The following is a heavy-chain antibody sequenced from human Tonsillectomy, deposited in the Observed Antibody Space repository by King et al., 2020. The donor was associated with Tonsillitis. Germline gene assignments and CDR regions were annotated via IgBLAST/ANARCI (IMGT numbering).Heavy chain of an antibody. CDR3: ARRTHLILGSANYFDY. Sequence: LQLQESGPGVVKPSETLSLTCTVSGGSIRSSSYYWGWIRQPPGKGLEWIGNIYYSGSTYYNPSLKSRVTISLETSKNQFSLNLSSVTAADTAVYYCARRTHLILGSANYFDYGGQGTLVTVSS. CDR1: GGSIRSSSYY. D-gene: IGHD1-26*01. V-gene: IGHV4-39*07. CDR2: IYYSGST. J-gene: IGHJ4*02.